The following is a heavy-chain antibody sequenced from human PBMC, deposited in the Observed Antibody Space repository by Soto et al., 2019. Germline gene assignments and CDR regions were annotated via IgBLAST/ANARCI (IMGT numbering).Heavy chain of an antibody. CDR3: AKRHYYGSGNCALAK. CDR2: SSGDGYSA. CDR1: GFIFSSNA. J-gene: IGHJ4*03. V-gene: IGHV3-23*01. Sequence: EVRLWESGGGLVQPGGSLRLSCGGSGFIFSSNAMSWVRQAPGKGLEWVSSSSGDGYSADYADSVKGRFTVSRHNSKSTLYLQMNSLRAEDTAVYYCAKRHYYGSGNCALAKWGQGTLVTVSS. D-gene: IGHD3-10*01.